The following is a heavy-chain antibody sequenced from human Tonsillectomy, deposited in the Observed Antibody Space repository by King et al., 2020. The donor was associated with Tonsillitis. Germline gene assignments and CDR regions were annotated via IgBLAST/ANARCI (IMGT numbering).Heavy chain of an antibody. CDR3: ARGSVLLPLIIRPWSDS. CDR1: GYNFTSYD. Sequence: GQLVQSGAEVKKPGASVKVSCKASGYNFTSYDINWVRQTSRHGLEWMGWMSPNNGNTDFAQKFQGRVAMTRDTYIDTAYLDLISLTSADTAIYYCARGSVLLPLIIRPWSDSWGQGTLVTVSS. CDR2: MSPNNGNT. J-gene: IGHJ4*02. V-gene: IGHV1-8*01. D-gene: IGHD3-10*01.